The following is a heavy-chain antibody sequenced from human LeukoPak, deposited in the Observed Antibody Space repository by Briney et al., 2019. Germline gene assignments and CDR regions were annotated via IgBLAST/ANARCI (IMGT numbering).Heavy chain of an antibody. CDR1: GGCISSTHW. D-gene: IGHD2-15*01. CDR2: IYHSGST. V-gene: IGHV4-4*02. Sequence: SETLSLTCAVSGGCISSTHWWSLVRQPPGKGLEWIGEIYHSGSTNYNPSLKSRVTISVDKSKNQFSLKLSSVTAADKPMNYCSSNMAVYGGGSWGCEFDYWGQGTLSPSPQ. CDR3: SSNMAVYGGGSWGCEFDY. J-gene: IGHJ4*02.